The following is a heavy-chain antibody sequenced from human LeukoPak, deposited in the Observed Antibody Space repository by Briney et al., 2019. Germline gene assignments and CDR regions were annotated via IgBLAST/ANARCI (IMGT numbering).Heavy chain of an antibody. CDR3: ARGRIAKIVVVHSFSYGMDV. Sequence: GGSLRLSCAASGLSYSDSYMTWIRQAPGKGLEWVSYISSSGSYTNYADSVQGRFTVSRDNAKNSLFLHMTSLRAEDTAVYYCARGRIAKIVVVHSFSYGMDVWGQGTTVTVSS. D-gene: IGHD3-22*01. CDR2: ISSSGSYT. CDR1: GLSYSDSY. J-gene: IGHJ6*02. V-gene: IGHV3-11*06.